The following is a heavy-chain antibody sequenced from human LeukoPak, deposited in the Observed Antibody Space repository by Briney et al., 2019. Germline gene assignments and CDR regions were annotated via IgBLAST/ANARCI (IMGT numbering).Heavy chain of an antibody. CDR3: ARDYGDYVFDY. Sequence: SETLSLTCTVSGCSISSSSYYWGWIRQPPGNGLEWIGSIYYSGSTYYNPSLKSRVTISVDTSKNQFSLKLSSVTAADTAVYYCARDYGDYVFDYWGQGTLVTVSS. V-gene: IGHV4-39*02. D-gene: IGHD4-17*01. CDR2: IYYSGST. J-gene: IGHJ4*02. CDR1: GCSISSSSYY.